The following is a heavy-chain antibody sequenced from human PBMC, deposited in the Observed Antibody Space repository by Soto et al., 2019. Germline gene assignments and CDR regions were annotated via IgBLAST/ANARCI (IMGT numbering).Heavy chain of an antibody. CDR3: ARVPIIVEIPPAPSGWFDP. V-gene: IGHV4-4*02. CDR2: IHQSGST. CDR1: GDSISKTNW. J-gene: IGHJ5*02. D-gene: IGHD2-2*01. Sequence: PSETLSITCTFSGDSISKTNWWSWFRQPPVKGLEWIGEIHQSGSTNYSPSLKGRVTISVDNSKNQFSLKLRSVSAADTAVYYCARVPIIVEIPPAPSGWFDPWGQGTLVTVSS.